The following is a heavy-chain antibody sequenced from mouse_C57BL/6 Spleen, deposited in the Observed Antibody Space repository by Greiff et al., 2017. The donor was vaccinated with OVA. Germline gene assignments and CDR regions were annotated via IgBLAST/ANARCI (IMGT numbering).Heavy chain of an antibody. Sequence: EVQLQQSGPELVKPGASVKMSCKASGYTFTDYNMHWVKQSHGKSLEWIGYINPNNGGTSYNQKFKGKATLTVNKSSSPAYMELRSLTSEDSAVYYCARGDYDQPWFAYWGQGTLVTVSA. J-gene: IGHJ3*01. CDR1: GYTFTDYN. V-gene: IGHV1-22*01. CDR3: ARGDYDQPWFAY. D-gene: IGHD2-4*01. CDR2: INPNNGGT.